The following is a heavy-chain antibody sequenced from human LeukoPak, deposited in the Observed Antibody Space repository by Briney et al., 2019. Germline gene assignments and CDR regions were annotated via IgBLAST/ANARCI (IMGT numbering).Heavy chain of an antibody. D-gene: IGHD3-10*01. J-gene: IGHJ4*02. CDR2: ISNDGSDK. Sequence: GGSLRLSCAASGFTFSSYAMHWVRQAPGKGLEWVAIISNDGSDKYYADSVRGRLTLSRDNSKNTMYLQMNSPRAEDTAVYYCARDSGDYFHYWGQGTLVTVSS. CDR1: GFTFSSYA. V-gene: IGHV3-33*01. CDR3: ARDSGDYFHY.